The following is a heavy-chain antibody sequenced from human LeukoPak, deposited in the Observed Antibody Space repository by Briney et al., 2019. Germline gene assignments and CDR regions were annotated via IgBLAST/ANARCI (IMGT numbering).Heavy chain of an antibody. V-gene: IGHV3-53*04. J-gene: IGHJ4*02. Sequence: GGSLRLSCAASGFTASSNYMSWVRQAPGKGLEWVSVIYSGGSTYYADSVKGRFTISRHNPKNTLYLQMNSLRAEDTAVYYCARGVGQLDYWGQGTLVTVSS. CDR1: GFTASSNY. D-gene: IGHD2-2*01. CDR2: IYSGGST. CDR3: ARGVGQLDY.